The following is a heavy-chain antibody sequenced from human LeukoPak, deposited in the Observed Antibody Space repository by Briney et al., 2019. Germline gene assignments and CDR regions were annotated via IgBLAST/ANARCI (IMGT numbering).Heavy chain of an antibody. CDR2: VNSSGGST. CDR3: AKDPYSYNSGWLDP. J-gene: IGHJ5*02. CDR1: GFIFSNYA. V-gene: IGHV3-23*01. Sequence: GGSLRLSCAASGFIFSNYAMSWVRQAPGKGLEWVSGVNSSGGSTYYADSVKGRFTVSRDNSKNTPYLQMNSLRAEDTAVYYCAKDPYSYNSGWLDPWGQGTLVTVSS. D-gene: IGHD3-22*01.